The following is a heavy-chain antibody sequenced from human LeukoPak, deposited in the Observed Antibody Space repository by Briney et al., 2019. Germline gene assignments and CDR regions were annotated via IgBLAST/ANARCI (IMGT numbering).Heavy chain of an antibody. J-gene: IGHJ4*02. V-gene: IGHV4-59*08. CDR2: IHYSGST. Sequence: SETLSLTCTVSGGSISGYFWSWIRQPQGKGLEWIGYIHYSGSTNYNPSLNSRVTISVDTSENQFSLRLSSVTAADTAVYYCARYGITIVRGGKYYFDSWGQGTLVTVSS. D-gene: IGHD3-10*01. CDR3: ARYGITIVRGGKYYFDS. CDR1: GGSISGYF.